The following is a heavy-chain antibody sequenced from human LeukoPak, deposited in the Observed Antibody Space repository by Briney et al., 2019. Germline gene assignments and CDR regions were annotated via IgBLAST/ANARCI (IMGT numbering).Heavy chain of an antibody. J-gene: IGHJ5*02. CDR3: AREANSGWGISWFDP. D-gene: IGHD6-19*01. CDR1: GGSINSYY. CDR2: IYYSGST. Sequence: SETLSLTCTVSGGSINSYYWSWIRQPPGKGLEWIGYIYYSGSTNYNPSLKSRVTISVDTSKNQFSLKLSSVTAADTAVYYCAREANSGWGISWFDPWGQGTLVTVSS. V-gene: IGHV4-59*01.